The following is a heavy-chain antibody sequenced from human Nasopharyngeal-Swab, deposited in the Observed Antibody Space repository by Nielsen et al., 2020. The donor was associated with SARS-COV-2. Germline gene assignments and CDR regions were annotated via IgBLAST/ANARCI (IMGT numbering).Heavy chain of an antibody. CDR1: GYTLTGYY. Sequence: AAVKVSCKASGYTLTGYYMHWVRQAPGQGLERTGGINPDSGGTNYAQKFQSRVTMTRDTSTSTVYMELSSLSSEDTAVYYCAREVIVVVPAANKETATGPESWFDPWGQGTLVTVSS. CDR3: AREVIVVVPAANKETATGPESWFDP. J-gene: IGHJ5*02. CDR2: INPDSGGT. D-gene: IGHD2-2*01. V-gene: IGHV1-2*02.